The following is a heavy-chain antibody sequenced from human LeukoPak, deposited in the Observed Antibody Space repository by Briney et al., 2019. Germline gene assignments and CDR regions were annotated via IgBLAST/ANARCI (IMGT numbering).Heavy chain of an antibody. D-gene: IGHD3-16*01. CDR2: ISYDGSNK. CDR3: ARDVRDRLGGGRDYYYYYYGMDV. J-gene: IGHJ6*02. Sequence: GGSLRLSCAASGFTFSSYAMHWVRQAPGKGLEWVAVISYDGSNKYYADSVKGRFTISRDNSKNSLYLQMNSLRAEDTAVYYCARDVRDRLGGGRDYYYYYYGMDVWGQGTTVTVSS. CDR1: GFTFSSYA. V-gene: IGHV3-30-3*01.